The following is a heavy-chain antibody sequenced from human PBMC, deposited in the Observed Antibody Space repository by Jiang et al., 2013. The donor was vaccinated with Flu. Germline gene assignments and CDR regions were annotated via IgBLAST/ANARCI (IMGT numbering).Heavy chain of an antibody. CDR2: INHSGST. CDR1: GGSFSGYY. V-gene: IGHV4-34*01. Sequence: ARLLKPSETLSLTCAVYGGSFSGYYWSWIRQPPGKGLEWIGEINHSGSTNYNPSLKSRVTISVDTSKNQFSLKLSSVTAADTAVYYCARGRGFDPWGQGTLVTVSS. J-gene: IGHJ5*02. CDR3: ARGRGFDP.